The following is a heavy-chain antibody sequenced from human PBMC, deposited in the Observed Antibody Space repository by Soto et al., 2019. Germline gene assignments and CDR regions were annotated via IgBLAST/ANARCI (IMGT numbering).Heavy chain of an antibody. V-gene: IGHV3-30*18. CDR3: VKEKGGGWYGDYYYGMDI. D-gene: IGHD6-19*01. J-gene: IGHJ6*02. Sequence: GGSLRLSCAASGFTFSSYGMHWVRQAPGKGLEWVAVISYDGSNKYYADSVKGRFTISRDNSKNTLYLQMNSLIAEDTAVYYCVKEKGGGWYGDYYYGMDIWGQGTTVTVSS. CDR1: GFTFSSYG. CDR2: ISYDGSNK.